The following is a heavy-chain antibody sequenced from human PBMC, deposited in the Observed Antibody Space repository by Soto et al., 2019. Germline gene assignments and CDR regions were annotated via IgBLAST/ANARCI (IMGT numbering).Heavy chain of an antibody. CDR1: GFTFSSYA. D-gene: IGHD1-7*01. CDR3: AREGLELRFLWFDP. J-gene: IGHJ5*02. CDR2: ISYDGSNK. V-gene: IGHV3-30-3*01. Sequence: GGSLRLSCAASGFTFSSYAMHWVRQAPGKGLEWVAVISYDGSNKYYADSVKGRFTISRDNSKNTLYLQMNSLRAEDTAVYYCAREGLELRFLWFDPWGQGSLVTVSS.